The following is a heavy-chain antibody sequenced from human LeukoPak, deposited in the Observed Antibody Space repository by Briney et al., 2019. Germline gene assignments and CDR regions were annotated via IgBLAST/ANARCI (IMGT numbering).Heavy chain of an antibody. V-gene: IGHV1-2*02. CDR3: AREYISSASEYFQH. CDR1: GYTFTGYY. CDR2: INPNSGAT. Sequence: ASVQVSCKASGYTFTGYYMHWVRQAPGQGLEWMGWINPNSGATNYAQKFQGRVTMTRDTSISTAYMDLSRLRSDDTAVYYCAREYISSASEYFQHSGQGTLVTVSS. J-gene: IGHJ1*01. D-gene: IGHD6-13*01.